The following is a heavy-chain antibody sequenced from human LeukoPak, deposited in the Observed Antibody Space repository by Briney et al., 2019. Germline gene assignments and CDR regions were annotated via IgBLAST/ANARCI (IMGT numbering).Heavy chain of an antibody. D-gene: IGHD2-2*01. CDR2: TNHSGST. Sequence: SETLSLTCAVYGGSFSGYYWSWIRQPPGEGLEWFGETNHSGSTNYNPSLKSRVTISVDTSKNQFSLKLSSVTAADTAVYYCARGRREAYIVVVPAAMTAFGYWGQGTLVTVSS. CDR3: ARGRREAYIVVVPAAMTAFGY. J-gene: IGHJ4*02. V-gene: IGHV4-34*01. CDR1: GGSFSGYY.